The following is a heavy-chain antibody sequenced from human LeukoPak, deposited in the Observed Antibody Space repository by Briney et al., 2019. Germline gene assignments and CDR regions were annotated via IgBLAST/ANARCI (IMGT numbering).Heavy chain of an antibody. CDR1: GFTFSSYA. CDR2: ISGSGGST. J-gene: IGHJ6*02. V-gene: IGHV3-23*01. Sequence: GGSLRLSCAASGFTFSSYAMSWVRQAPGKGLEWVSAISGSGGSTYYADSVKGRFTISRGNSKNTLYLQMNSLRAEDTAVYYCAKEITVTTLVGYYYYGMDVWGQGTTVTVSS. D-gene: IGHD4-17*01. CDR3: AKEITVTTLVGYYYYGMDV.